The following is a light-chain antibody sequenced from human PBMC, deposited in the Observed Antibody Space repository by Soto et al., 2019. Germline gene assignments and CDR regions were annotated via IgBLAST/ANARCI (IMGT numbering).Light chain of an antibody. J-gene: IGKJ5*01. CDR3: QQYNDWPPLT. CDR2: DAS. V-gene: IGKV1-5*01. CDR1: QSISSW. Sequence: DIQLTQSPSTLSASVGDRVTITCRASQSISSWLAWYQQKPGKAPKLLIYDASSLESGVPSGFSGSGSGTEFTLTISSLQPDDFAVYYCQQYNDWPPLTFGQGTRLEIK.